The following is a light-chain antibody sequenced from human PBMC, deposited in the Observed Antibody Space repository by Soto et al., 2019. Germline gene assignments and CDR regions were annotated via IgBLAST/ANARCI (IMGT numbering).Light chain of an antibody. V-gene: IGKV3D-15*01. CDR3: QQYSKLPQT. CDR1: QSVGAN. Sequence: EIVFTQSPATLSLSPGERATLSCRASQSVGANLAWYRQRPGQAPRPPIHCASNRGTGIPARVHCSGAGEGCTPTIRSLQSEDFAVDYCQQYSKLPQTFGQGNKVDIK. CDR2: CAS. J-gene: IGKJ1*01.